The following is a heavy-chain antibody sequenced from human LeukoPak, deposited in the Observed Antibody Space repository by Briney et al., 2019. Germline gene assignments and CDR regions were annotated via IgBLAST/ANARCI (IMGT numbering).Heavy chain of an antibody. J-gene: IGHJ4*02. CDR3: AIPYSSGWATGY. CDR1: GYTFTGYY. Sequence: ASVKVSCKASGYTFTGYYMHWVRQAPGQGLEWMGWINPNSGGTNFAQKFQGRVTMTRDTSISTAYMELSRLRSDDTAVYYCAIPYSSGWATGYWGQGTLVTVSS. V-gene: IGHV1-2*02. D-gene: IGHD6-19*01. CDR2: INPNSGGT.